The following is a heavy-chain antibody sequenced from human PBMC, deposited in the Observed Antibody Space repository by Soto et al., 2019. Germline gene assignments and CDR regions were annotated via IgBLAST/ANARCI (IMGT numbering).Heavy chain of an antibody. J-gene: IGHJ6*02. CDR1: GYTFTSYG. CDR3: ARGGDVNYYHGMDV. Sequence: QVQLVQSGGEVKKPGASVKLSCTASGYTFTSYGISWVRQAPGQGLEWMGWISAYNGKTNYAQNVQGRVTMTTDTSTRTASRDLRSLRSDDTAVYYCARGGDVNYYHGMDVWGQGTTVTVSS. V-gene: IGHV1-18*01. D-gene: IGHD5-12*01. CDR2: ISAYNGKT.